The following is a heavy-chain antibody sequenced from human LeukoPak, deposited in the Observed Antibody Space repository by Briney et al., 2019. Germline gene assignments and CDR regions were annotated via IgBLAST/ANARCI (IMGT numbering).Heavy chain of an antibody. J-gene: IGHJ4*02. Sequence: GGSLRLSCAASGFTFSSYGMHWVRQAPRKGLEWVAVISYDRSNKYYADSVKGRFTISRDNSKNTLYLQMNSLRAEDTAVYYCAKDRGSGWLDYWGQGTLVTVSS. CDR3: AKDRGSGWLDY. CDR2: ISYDRSNK. CDR1: GFTFSSYG. D-gene: IGHD6-19*01. V-gene: IGHV3-30*18.